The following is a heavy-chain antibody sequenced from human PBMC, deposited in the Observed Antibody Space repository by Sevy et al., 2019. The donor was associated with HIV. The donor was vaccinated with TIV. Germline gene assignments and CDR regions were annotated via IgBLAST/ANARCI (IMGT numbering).Heavy chain of an antibody. CDR1: GFTFRNYA. CDR2: ISSSGGRT. V-gene: IGHV3-23*01. D-gene: IGHD3-16*01. J-gene: IGHJ4*02. Sequence: GGSLRLSCAASGFTFRNYAMSWVRQAPGKGLECVSSISSSGGRTYIADSVKGRFTISRDSSKNTLYLQMNSLRAEDTAVYYCGKDFSGRPEPEGVDYWGQGTLVTVSS. CDR3: GKDFSGRPEPEGVDY.